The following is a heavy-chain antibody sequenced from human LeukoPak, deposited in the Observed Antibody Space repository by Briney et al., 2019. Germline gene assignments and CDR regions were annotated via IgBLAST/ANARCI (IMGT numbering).Heavy chain of an antibody. CDR1: GGSISSGGYY. J-gene: IGHJ4*02. CDR2: IYYSGST. CDR3: TRCNRDVLRCSDWLCNFDY. D-gene: IGHD3-9*01. Sequence: SETLSLTCTVSGGSISSGGYYWSWIRQHPGKGLEWIGYIYYSGSTYYNPSLKSRVTISVDTSKNQFSLKLSSVTAADTAVYYCTRCNRDVLRCSDWLCNFDYWGQGTLVTVSS. V-gene: IGHV4-31*03.